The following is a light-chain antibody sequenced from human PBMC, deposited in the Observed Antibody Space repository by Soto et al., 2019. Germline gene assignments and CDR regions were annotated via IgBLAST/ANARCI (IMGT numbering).Light chain of an antibody. J-gene: IGLJ1*01. V-gene: IGLV2-18*01. Sequence: QSVLTQPPSVSGSPGQSVTISCTGTSSDVGSYNRLSWYQQPPGTAPKLIMYEVNTRPSGVPDRFSGSKSGSTASLTISGLPAEDEADYYCSLYISGSTYVFGTGTKLTVL. CDR1: SSDVGSYNR. CDR3: SLYISGSTYV. CDR2: EVN.